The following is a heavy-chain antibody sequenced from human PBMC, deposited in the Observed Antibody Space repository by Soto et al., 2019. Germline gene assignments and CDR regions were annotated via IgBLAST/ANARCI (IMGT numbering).Heavy chain of an antibody. D-gene: IGHD4-4*01. CDR2: IKHDGRVQ. V-gene: IGHV3-7*03. J-gene: IGHJ4*02. CDR3: ARATYSNALYRFDL. Sequence: GRSLRLSCDASGFTFSGYWMSWVRQAPGKGLGWVADIKHDGRVQYYVGSEKGRFTISRDNAKKLLFLQMNGLRAEDTALYYCARATYSNALYRFDLLGQGTLLTVSS. CDR1: GFTFSGYW.